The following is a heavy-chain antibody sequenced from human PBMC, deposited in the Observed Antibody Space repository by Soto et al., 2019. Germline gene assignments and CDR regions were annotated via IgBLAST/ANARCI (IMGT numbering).Heavy chain of an antibody. CDR2: ISYDGSNK. CDR3: AKGGAARYSGSTTDYFDY. CDR1: GFTFSSYG. V-gene: IGHV3-30*18. J-gene: IGHJ4*02. Sequence: GGSLRLSCAASGFTFSSYGMHWVRQAPGKGLEWVAVISYDGSNKYYADSVKGRFTISRDNSKNTLYLQMNSLRAEDTAVYYCAKGGAARYSGSTTDYFDYWGQGTLVTVS. D-gene: IGHD3-10*01.